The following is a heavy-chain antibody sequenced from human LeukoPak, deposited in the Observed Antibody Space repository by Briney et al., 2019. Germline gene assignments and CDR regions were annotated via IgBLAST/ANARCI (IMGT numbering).Heavy chain of an antibody. CDR3: AKAYSTSCYKWCAFDI. CDR1: GFTFSSYG. D-gene: IGHD2-2*02. Sequence: TGGSLRLSCAASGFTFSSYGMHWVRQAPGKGLEWVAFIRYDGSNKYYADSVKGRFTISRDNSKNTLYLQMNSLRAEDTAVYYCAKAYSTSCYKWCAFDIWGQGTMVTVSS. J-gene: IGHJ3*02. CDR2: IRYDGSNK. V-gene: IGHV3-30*02.